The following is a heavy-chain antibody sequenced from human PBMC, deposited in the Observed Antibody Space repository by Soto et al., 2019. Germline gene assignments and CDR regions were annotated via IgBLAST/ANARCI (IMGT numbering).Heavy chain of an antibody. J-gene: IGHJ4*02. CDR3: ARDLKAMVRGVSFYFDY. D-gene: IGHD3-10*01. CDR1: GFTFSSYG. Sequence: GGSLRLSCAASGFTFSSYGMHWVRQAPGKGLEWVAVIWYDGSNKYYADSVKGRFTISRDNSKNTLYLQMNSLRAEDTAVYYCARDLKAMVRGVSFYFDYWGQGTLVTVSS. V-gene: IGHV3-33*01. CDR2: IWYDGSNK.